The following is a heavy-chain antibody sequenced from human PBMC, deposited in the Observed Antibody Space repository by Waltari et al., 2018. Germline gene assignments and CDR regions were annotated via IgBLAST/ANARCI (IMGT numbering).Heavy chain of an antibody. V-gene: IGHV4-34*01. CDR3: ARPTGYSSRWHDAYYSWFDP. CDR1: GGYFSGYY. Sequence: QVQLQQWGAGLLKPSETLSLTCAVYGGYFSGYYWSWIRQPPGKGLEWIGEINHSGSTNSNPSLNSRVTISVDTSKNQCSLKLSSVTAAYTAVYYCARPTGYSSRWHDAYYSWFDPWGQGTLVTVSS. J-gene: IGHJ5*02. CDR2: INHSGST. D-gene: IGHD6-19*01.